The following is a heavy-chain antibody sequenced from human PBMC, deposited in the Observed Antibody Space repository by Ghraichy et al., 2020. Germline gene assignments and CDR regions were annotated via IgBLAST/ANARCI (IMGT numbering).Heavy chain of an antibody. CDR2: INHSGST. V-gene: IGHV4-34*01. J-gene: IGHJ5*02. Sequence: SETLSLTCAVYGGSFSGYYWSWIRQPPGKGLEWIGEINHSGSTNYNPSLKSRVTISVDTSKNQFSLKLSSVTAADTAVYYCATHIGVRSLNWFDPWGQGTLVTVSS. D-gene: IGHD3-10*01. CDR3: ATHIGVRSLNWFDP. CDR1: GGSFSGYY.